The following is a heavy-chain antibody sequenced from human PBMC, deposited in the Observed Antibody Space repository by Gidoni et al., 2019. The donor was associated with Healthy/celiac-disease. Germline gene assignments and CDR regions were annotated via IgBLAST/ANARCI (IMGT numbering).Heavy chain of an antibody. CDR2: IKSKTDGGKT. V-gene: IGHV3-15*01. CDR3: TTVTYSSGWKFDI. Sequence: EVQLVASGGGWVKPGGSLSLTCPAPGFTFSNAWISWVRQAPGKGLEWVGRIKSKTDGGKTDYAAPVKGRFTISRDDSKNTLYLQMNSLKTEDTAVYYCTTVTYSSGWKFDIWGQGTMVTVSA. J-gene: IGHJ3*02. CDR1: GFTFSNAW. D-gene: IGHD6-19*01.